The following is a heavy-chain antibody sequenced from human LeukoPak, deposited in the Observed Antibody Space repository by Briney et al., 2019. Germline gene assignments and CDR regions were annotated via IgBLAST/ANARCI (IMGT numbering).Heavy chain of an antibody. Sequence: SETLSLTCAVYGGSFSGYYWSWIRQPPGKGLEWIGEINHSGSTSYNPSLKSRVTISVDTSKNQFSLKLSSVTAADTAVYYCARGWEDIVVVPAAMGLDPWGQGTLVTVSS. CDR3: ARGWEDIVVVPAAMGLDP. V-gene: IGHV4-34*01. J-gene: IGHJ5*02. CDR2: INHSGST. CDR1: GGSFSGYY. D-gene: IGHD2-2*01.